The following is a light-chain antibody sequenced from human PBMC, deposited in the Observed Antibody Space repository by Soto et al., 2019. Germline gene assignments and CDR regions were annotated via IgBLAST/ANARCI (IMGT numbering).Light chain of an antibody. V-gene: IGLV2-14*01. CDR1: SSDVVGYNY. CDR2: EVS. J-gene: IGLJ1*01. Sequence: QSVLTQPASVSGSPGQSITISCTGTSSDVVGYNYVSWYQQHPGKAPKLIIYEVSNRPKGVSNRFSGSKSGHTASLTISGLQSEDEADYFCTSYTSSSTLDVFGTGTKVTVL. CDR3: TSYTSSSTLDV.